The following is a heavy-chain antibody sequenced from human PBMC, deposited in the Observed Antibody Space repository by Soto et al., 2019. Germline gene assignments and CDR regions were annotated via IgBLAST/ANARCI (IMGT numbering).Heavy chain of an antibody. D-gene: IGHD1-1*01. Sequence: ASVRLSCASSGFTFSSYWINWVRQAPGKGLEWVANINQDGNEDNLLDSVKGRFTISRDNAKNSLFLQMNSLRVDDTAVYYCARTGDGHHDFLDYWGQGALVTVSS. CDR1: GFTFSSYW. J-gene: IGHJ4*02. CDR3: ARTGDGHHDFLDY. V-gene: IGHV3-7*01. CDR2: INQDGNED.